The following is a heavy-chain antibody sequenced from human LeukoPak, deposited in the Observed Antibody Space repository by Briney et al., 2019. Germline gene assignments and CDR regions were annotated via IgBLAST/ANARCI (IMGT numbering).Heavy chain of an antibody. CDR2: ISGSGGNT. D-gene: IGHD3-22*01. CDR1: GFTVSSNY. J-gene: IGHJ3*02. V-gene: IGHV3-53*01. Sequence: PGGSLRLSCAASGFTVSSNYMSWVRQAPGKGLEWVSVISGSGGNTYYADSVKGRFTISRDNAKNSLYLQMNSLRAEDTAVYYCARDTMIVGFDIWGQGTMVTVSS. CDR3: ARDTMIVGFDI.